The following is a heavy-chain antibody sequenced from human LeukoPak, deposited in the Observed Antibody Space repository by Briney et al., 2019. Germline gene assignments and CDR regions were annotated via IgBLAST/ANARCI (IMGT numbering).Heavy chain of an antibody. CDR1: GGTFSSYA. Sequence: SVKVSCKASGGTFSSYAISWVRQAPGQGLEWMGRIIPILGIANYAQKFQGRVTITADKSTSTAYMELSSLRSEDTAAYYCARRYYDFWSGPAWFLRYYYYGMDVWGQGTTVTVSS. CDR2: IIPILGIA. D-gene: IGHD3-3*01. CDR3: ARRYYDFWSGPAWFLRYYYYGMDV. J-gene: IGHJ6*02. V-gene: IGHV1-69*04.